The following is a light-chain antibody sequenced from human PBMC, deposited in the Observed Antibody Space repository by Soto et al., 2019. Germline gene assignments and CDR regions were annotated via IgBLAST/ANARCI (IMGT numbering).Light chain of an antibody. CDR3: AAGDAIVYGQV. J-gene: IGLJ3*02. V-gene: IGLV1-44*01. CDR1: TSNVGINV. CDR2: SDY. Sequence: QSVLTQLPSASPPPGKRVTSSYHRNTSNVGINVVIWCQHFPGSAPKLLIDSDYRRPSWVPDRCAASSSCTTASLAISGLQFAYGAAYPCAAGDAIVYGQVFGGGSKGTV.